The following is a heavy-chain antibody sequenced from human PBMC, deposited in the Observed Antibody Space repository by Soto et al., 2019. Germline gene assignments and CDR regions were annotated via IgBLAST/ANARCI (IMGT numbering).Heavy chain of an antibody. CDR3: GKILVGATGHTDADS. Sequence: SETLSLTCIVAGRSVYSNGHYWGWNRQPPGKGLEWIGSIDNNGVTNYNSSLKSRVTISRDTSKDQFSLRLTSVTAADTAVYYCGKILVGATGHTDADSWGPGTLVTVSS. V-gene: IGHV4-39*01. D-gene: IGHD2-15*01. CDR1: GRSVYSNGHY. CDR2: IDNNGVT. J-gene: IGHJ4*02.